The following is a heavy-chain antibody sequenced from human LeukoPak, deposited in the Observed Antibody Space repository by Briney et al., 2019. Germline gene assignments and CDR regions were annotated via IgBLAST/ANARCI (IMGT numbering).Heavy chain of an antibody. CDR1: GFTFSSYW. CDR2: INSDGSST. Sequence: GGSLRLSCAASGFTFSSYWMHWFRQAPGKGLVWVSRINSDGSSTSYADSVKGRFTISRDNAKNTLYLQMNSLRAEDTAVYYCARDITMIDPPIWGQGTMVTVSS. CDR3: ARDITMIDPPI. J-gene: IGHJ3*02. D-gene: IGHD3-22*01. V-gene: IGHV3-74*01.